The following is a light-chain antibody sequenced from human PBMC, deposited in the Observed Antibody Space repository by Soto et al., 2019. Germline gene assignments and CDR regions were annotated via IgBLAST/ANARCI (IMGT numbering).Light chain of an antibody. CDR3: SSYTGSNIRYV. CDR1: SGDIGCYNH. CDR2: EVS. V-gene: IGLV2-14*01. Sequence: QSVLAQPASVSGSPGQSITISFTGTSGDIGCYNHVSWYQQHPGKAPKLMIYEVSDRPSGVSNRFSGSKSGNTASLTISGLQAEDEADDYCSSYTGSNIRYVFGTGTKVTVL. J-gene: IGLJ1*01.